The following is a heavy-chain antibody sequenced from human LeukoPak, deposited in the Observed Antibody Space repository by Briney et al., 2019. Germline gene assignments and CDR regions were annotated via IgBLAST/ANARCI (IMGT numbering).Heavy chain of an antibody. CDR2: ISYDGSNK. CDR1: GFTFSSYS. CDR3: AKDLRNIIVPFDP. V-gene: IGHV3-30*18. Sequence: GGSLRLSCAASGFTFSSYSMNWVRQAPGKGLEWVAVISYDGSNKYYADSVKGRFTISRDNSKNTLYLQMNSLRAEDTAVYYCAKDLRNIIVPFDPWGQGTLVTVSS. D-gene: IGHD2-8*01. J-gene: IGHJ5*02.